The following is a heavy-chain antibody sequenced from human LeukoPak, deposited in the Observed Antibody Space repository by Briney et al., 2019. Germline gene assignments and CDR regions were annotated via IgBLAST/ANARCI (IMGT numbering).Heavy chain of an antibody. CDR2: IKQDGSEK. Sequence: GGSLRLSCAASGFTFSSYWMSWVRQAPVKGLEWVANIKQDGSEKYYVDSVKGRFTISRDNAKNSLYLQMNSLRADDTAVYYCARHSSGWYLFFDYWGQGTLVTVSS. D-gene: IGHD6-19*01. V-gene: IGHV3-7*01. CDR3: ARHSSGWYLFFDY. CDR1: GFTFSSYW. J-gene: IGHJ4*02.